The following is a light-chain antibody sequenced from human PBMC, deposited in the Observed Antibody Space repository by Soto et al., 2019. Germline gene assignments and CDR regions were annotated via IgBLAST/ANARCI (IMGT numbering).Light chain of an antibody. CDR3: SSYTSSVYV. CDR2: DVS. CDR1: SSDVGGYNY. V-gene: IGLV2-14*01. Sequence: QSALTQPASVSGSPAQSITISCTGTSSDVGGYNYVSWYQQHPGKAPKLMIYDVSNRPSGVSNRFSGSKSGNTASLTISGLQAEDEADYYCSSYTSSVYVFGTGTKLTVL. J-gene: IGLJ1*01.